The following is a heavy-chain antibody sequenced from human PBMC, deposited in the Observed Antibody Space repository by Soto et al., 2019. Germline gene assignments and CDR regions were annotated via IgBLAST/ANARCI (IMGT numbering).Heavy chain of an antibody. CDR1: GFTFSDNW. CDR2: IKPDGSNK. Sequence: EVQLVESEGGLVQPGGSLRLSCAASGFTFSDNWMTWVRQTPGKGLEWVANIKPDGSNKYHGDSVKGRFTISRDNAKNSLDLQMNSLRAEDTAVYYCVRGSGWLFDYWGQGTLVTVSS. D-gene: IGHD6-19*01. CDR3: VRGSGWLFDY. V-gene: IGHV3-7*02. J-gene: IGHJ4*02.